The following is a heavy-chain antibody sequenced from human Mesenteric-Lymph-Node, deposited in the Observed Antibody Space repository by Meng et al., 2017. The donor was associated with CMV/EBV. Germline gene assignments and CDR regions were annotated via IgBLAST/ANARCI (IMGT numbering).Heavy chain of an antibody. D-gene: IGHD3-3*01. Sequence: GESLKISCAASGFTFSSHSMNWVRQAPGKGLEWVSSISSSSSYIYYADSVKGRFTISRDNAKNSLYLQMNSLTAEDTAVYYCAREVNDFWGGYFHYYYYGMDVWGQGTTVTVSS. J-gene: IGHJ6*02. CDR3: AREVNDFWGGYFHYYYYGMDV. CDR1: GFTFSSHS. CDR2: ISSSSSYI. V-gene: IGHV3-21*01.